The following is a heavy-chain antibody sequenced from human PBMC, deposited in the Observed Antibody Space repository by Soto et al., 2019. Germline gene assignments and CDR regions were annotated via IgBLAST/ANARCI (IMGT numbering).Heavy chain of an antibody. CDR3: AKDQASGQGSFDS. CDR2: ISYDGSNQ. CDR1: GFTFNIYG. Sequence: GGSLRLSCAASGFTFNIYGMHWFRQARDKGLEWVALISYDGSNQYYADSVKGRFTISRDNSKNTPFLQMNSLRADDTAVYYCAKDQASGQGSFDSWGQGTLVTVSS. V-gene: IGHV3-30*18. J-gene: IGHJ4*02.